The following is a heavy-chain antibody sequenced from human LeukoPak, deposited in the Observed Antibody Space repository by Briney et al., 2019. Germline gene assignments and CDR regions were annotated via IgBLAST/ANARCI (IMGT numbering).Heavy chain of an antibody. Sequence: SVKVSCKASGGTFSSYAISWVRQAPGQGLEWMGGIIPIFGTANYAQKFQGRVTITTDESTSTAYMELSSLRSEDTAVYYCARVGQYCSSTSCYGLDYYYMDVWGKGTTVTVSS. CDR3: ARVGQYCSSTSCYGLDYYYMDV. V-gene: IGHV1-69*05. D-gene: IGHD2-2*01. J-gene: IGHJ6*03. CDR2: IIPIFGTA. CDR1: GGTFSSYA.